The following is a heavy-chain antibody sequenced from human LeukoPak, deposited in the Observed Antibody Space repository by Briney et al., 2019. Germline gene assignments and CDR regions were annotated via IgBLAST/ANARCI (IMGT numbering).Heavy chain of an antibody. V-gene: IGHV4-34*01. J-gene: IGHJ3*02. Sequence: SETLSLTCAVYGGSFSGYYWSWIRQPPGKGLEWIGEISQSGSTNYNPSLKSRVNISLDTSENQFSLKLSSVTAADTAVYYCARALGAFDIWGQGTMVTVSS. CDR3: ARALGAFDI. CDR2: ISQSGST. CDR1: GGSFSGYY.